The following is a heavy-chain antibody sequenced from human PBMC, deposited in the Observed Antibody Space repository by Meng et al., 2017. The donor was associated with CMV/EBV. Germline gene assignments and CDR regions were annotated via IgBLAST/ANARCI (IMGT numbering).Heavy chain of an antibody. D-gene: IGHD3-3*01. CDR2: INPNSGGT. V-gene: IGHV1-2*02. Sequence: ASVKVSCKASGYTFTGYYMHWVRQAPGQGLEWMGWINPNSGGTNYAQKFQGRVTMTRDTSISTAYMELSRLSSVTAADTAVYYCARDNTIFGVDARGMDVWGQGTTVTVSS. J-gene: IGHJ6*02. CDR1: GYTFTGYY. CDR3: ARDNTIFGVDARGMDV.